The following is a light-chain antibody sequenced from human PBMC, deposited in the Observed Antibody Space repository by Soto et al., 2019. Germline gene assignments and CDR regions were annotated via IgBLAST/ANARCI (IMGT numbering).Light chain of an antibody. CDR2: GAS. Sequence: EIVMTQSPATLSVSPGERATLSCRASQSVSSNLAWYQQKPGQAPRLLIYGASTRATGIPARFSGGGSGTEVTLTISGLQSEEFAVYYCQQYNNWPPLTFGGGTKVEIK. CDR1: QSVSSN. V-gene: IGKV3D-15*01. J-gene: IGKJ4*01. CDR3: QQYNNWPPLT.